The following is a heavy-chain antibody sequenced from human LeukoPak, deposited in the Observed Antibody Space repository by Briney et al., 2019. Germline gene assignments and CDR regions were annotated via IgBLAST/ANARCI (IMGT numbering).Heavy chain of an antibody. CDR2: ISSSSSYI. J-gene: IGHJ4*02. D-gene: IGHD2-2*02. V-gene: IGHV3-21*01. CDR1: GFTFSSYS. CDR3: ARPGYCSSTSCYMASGSFDY. Sequence: GRSLRLSCAASGFTFSSYSMNWVRQAPGKGLEWVSSISSSSSYIYYADSVKGRFTISRDNAKNSLYLQMNSLRAEDTAVYYCARPGYCSSTSCYMASGSFDYWGQGTLVTVSS.